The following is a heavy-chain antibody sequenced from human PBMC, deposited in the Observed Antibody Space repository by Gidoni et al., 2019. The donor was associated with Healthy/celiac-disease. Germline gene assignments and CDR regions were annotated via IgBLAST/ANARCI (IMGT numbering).Heavy chain of an antibody. J-gene: IGHJ4*02. D-gene: IGHD6-19*01. CDR3: AKDLDGFSGWYSYYFDY. Sequence: EVQLLESGGGLVQPGGSLRLSCPASGFTFSSYAMSWVRQAPGKGLEWVSAISGSGGSTYYADSVKGRFTISRDNSKNTLYLQMNSLRAEDTAVYYCAKDLDGFSGWYSYYFDYWGQGTLVTVSS. CDR1: GFTFSSYA. CDR2: ISGSGGST. V-gene: IGHV3-23*01.